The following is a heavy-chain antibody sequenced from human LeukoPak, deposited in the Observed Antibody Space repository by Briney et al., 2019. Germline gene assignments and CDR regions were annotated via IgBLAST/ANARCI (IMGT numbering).Heavy chain of an antibody. CDR2: ISGSGGST. D-gene: IGHD1-26*01. Sequence: ETLSLTCTVSGGSISSSSYYWGWIRQPPGKGLEWVSAISGSGGSTYYADSVKGRFTISRDNSKNTLYLQMNSLRAEDTAVYYCANAGQSKLGGSFLSFDYWGQGTLVTVSS. CDR1: GGSISSSSYY. J-gene: IGHJ4*02. CDR3: ANAGQSKLGGSFLSFDY. V-gene: IGHV3-23*01.